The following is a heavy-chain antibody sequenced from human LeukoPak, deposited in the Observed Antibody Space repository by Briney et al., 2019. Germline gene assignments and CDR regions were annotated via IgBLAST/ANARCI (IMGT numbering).Heavy chain of an antibody. J-gene: IGHJ4*02. CDR2: ISPSGSII. CDR1: GFTFSSYE. CDR3: ARGLEWLDY. Sequence: GGSLRLSCEASGFTFSSYEMNWVRQAPGKGLEWVSYISPSGSIIYHADSVKGRFTISRDNAKKSLYLQMNSLRAEDTALYYCARGLEWLDYWGQGTLVTVSS. D-gene: IGHD3-3*01. V-gene: IGHV3-48*03.